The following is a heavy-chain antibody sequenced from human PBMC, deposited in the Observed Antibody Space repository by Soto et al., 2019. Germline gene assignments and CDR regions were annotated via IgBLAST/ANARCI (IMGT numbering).Heavy chain of an antibody. CDR1: GFTFSTYG. J-gene: IGHJ4*02. CDR3: SDLGNYGN. D-gene: IGHD1-7*01. Sequence: QVQLVESGGGVVQPGRSLRLSCVASGFTFSTYGMHWVRQAPGKGPEWVALISYDGSDEYYADSVKGRFTISRDNSKNTLYLQMDSLRAEDTAVYYCSDLGNYGNWGQGNLVTVSP. CDR2: ISYDGSDE. V-gene: IGHV3-33*01.